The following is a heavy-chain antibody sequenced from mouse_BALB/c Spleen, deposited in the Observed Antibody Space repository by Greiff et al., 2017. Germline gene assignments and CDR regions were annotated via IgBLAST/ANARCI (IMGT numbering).Heavy chain of an antibody. J-gene: IGHJ4*01. CDR3: ARVGDYAMDY. CDR1: GFTFSSFG. Sequence: EVKVVESGGGLVQPGGSRKLSCAASGFTFSSFGMHWVRQAPEKGLEWVAYISSGSSTIYYADTVKGRFTISRDNPKNTLFLQMTSLRSEDTAMYYCARVGDYAMDYWGQGTSVTVSS. V-gene: IGHV5-17*02. CDR2: ISSGSSTI.